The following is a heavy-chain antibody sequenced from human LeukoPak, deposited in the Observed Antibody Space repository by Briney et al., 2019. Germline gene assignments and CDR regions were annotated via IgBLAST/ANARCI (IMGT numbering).Heavy chain of an antibody. CDR1: GYTFTSHY. J-gene: IGHJ4*02. V-gene: IGHV1-46*01. CDR3: ARSGGAARLAFDFDY. Sequence: ASVKVSCKASGYTFTSHYMHWVRQAPGQGLEWMAIINPSGGRSSYAQKFQGRVNMTRDTSTSTVFLELRSLRSEDTAVYYCARSGGAARLAFDFDYWGQGTLVTVSS. D-gene: IGHD6-6*01. CDR2: INPSGGRS.